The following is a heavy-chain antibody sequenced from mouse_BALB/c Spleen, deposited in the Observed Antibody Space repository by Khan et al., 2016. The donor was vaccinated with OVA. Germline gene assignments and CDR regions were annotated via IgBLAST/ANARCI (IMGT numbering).Heavy chain of an antibody. Sequence: QIQLVQSEPELKKSGETVRLSCKASGYTFTTAGMQWVQKMPGKGLKWIGWIYTHSGVPKYAEDFKGRFAFSLETSASTAYLQITNLKNEDTATYDCADVGVAYCKDAVGAIDYWGQGTSVTVSS. CDR1: GYTFTTAG. CDR3: ADVGVAYCKDAVGAIDY. D-gene: IGHD2-10*01. V-gene: IGHV9-4*02. J-gene: IGHJ4*01. CDR2: IYTHSGVP.